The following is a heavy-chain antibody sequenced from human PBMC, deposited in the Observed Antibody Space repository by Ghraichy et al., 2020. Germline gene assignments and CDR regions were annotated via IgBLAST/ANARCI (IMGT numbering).Heavy chain of an antibody. CDR1: GFTFDDHG. CDR2: INWSGDYK. Sequence: GESLRLSCATSGFTFDDHGMSWVRQAPGKGLERVSGINWSGDYKGYADSVKGRFTISRDNAKNSLFLQMNNLRAEDSALYYCARDTSAGFGDAFDLWGQGTMVTVSS. CDR3: ARDTSAGFGDAFDL. V-gene: IGHV3-20*04. D-gene: IGHD2-15*01. J-gene: IGHJ3*01.